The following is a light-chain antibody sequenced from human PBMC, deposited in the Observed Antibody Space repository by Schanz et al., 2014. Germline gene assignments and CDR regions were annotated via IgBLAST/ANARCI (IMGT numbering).Light chain of an antibody. V-gene: IGKV3-11*01. CDR2: DAS. CDR3: QQRSNWPLT. Sequence: EIVLTQSPATLSVSPGERATLSCRASQSVSSNLAWYQQKPGQAPRLLIYDASARATGIPDRFSGSGSGTDFTLTISSLEPGDFAVYYCQQRSNWPLTFGGGTKVEI. CDR1: QSVSSN. J-gene: IGKJ4*01.